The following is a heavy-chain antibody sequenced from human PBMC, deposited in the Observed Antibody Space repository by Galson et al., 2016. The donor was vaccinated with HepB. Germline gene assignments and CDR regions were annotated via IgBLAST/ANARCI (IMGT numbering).Heavy chain of an antibody. V-gene: IGHV3-7*01. CDR2: IKEDGSEK. CDR1: GFTLSGYW. CDR3: ARHSYLHAGAMDV. D-gene: IGHD2-2*01. J-gene: IGHJ6*02. Sequence: SLRLSCAASGFTLSGYWMNWVRQAPGKGLEWVAIIKEDGSEKYYVDSVRGRFTISRDNAKNSLSLQMNSLRDEDTAVYYCARHSYLHAGAMDVWGQGTTVTVSS.